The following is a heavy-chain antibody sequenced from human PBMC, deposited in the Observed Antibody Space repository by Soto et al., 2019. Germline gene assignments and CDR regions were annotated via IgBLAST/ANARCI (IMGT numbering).Heavy chain of an antibody. CDR2: INPSGDST. CDR3: ARDWEFGY. CDR1: GYTFSSYY. J-gene: IGHJ4*02. D-gene: IGHD3-10*01. V-gene: IGHV1-46*01. Sequence: QVQLVQSGAEVKKPGASVKVSCKASGYTFSSYYMHWVRQAPGQGLEWMGVINPSGDSTTYAQRFQGRVSMTKDRSTITLYMELSSRRSDDTAVYYCARDWEFGYWGQGTLVTVSS.